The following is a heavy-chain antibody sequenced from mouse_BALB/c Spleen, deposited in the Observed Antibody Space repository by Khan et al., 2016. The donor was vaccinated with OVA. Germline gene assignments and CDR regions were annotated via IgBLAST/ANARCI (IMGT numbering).Heavy chain of an antibody. CDR1: GYAFTDYL. Sequence: QVQLQQSGAELVRPGTSVKVSCKASGYAFTDYLIEWVKQRPGQGLEWIGVINPGSGNTNYNEKFQGKATLTADKSSSTAYMQLSSLTSDDSAVYFCARGGYGTLAYWGQGTPVTVSA. J-gene: IGHJ3*01. CDR3: ARGGYGTLAY. CDR2: INPGSGNT. V-gene: IGHV1-54*01. D-gene: IGHD2-1*01.